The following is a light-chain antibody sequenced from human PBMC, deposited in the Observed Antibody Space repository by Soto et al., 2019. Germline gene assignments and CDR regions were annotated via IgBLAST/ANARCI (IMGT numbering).Light chain of an antibody. CDR3: QQYNNWPWT. J-gene: IGKJ1*01. CDR1: QSVFSS. CDR2: GAA. Sequence: DIVMTQSPVTPSVSPGERATLSCRASQSVFSSLAWYQQKPGQAPRLLIYGAATRATGIPARFSGSGSGTEFTLTISSLQSEDFAVYYCQQYNNWPWTFGQGTKVDIK. V-gene: IGKV3-15*01.